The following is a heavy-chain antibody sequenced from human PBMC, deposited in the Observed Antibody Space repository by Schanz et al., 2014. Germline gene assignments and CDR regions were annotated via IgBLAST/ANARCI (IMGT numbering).Heavy chain of an antibody. CDR3: AKYGGELGVSFEY. D-gene: IGHD7-27*01. CDR2: INPSGGGT. Sequence: QVQLLQSGAAAKKPGASLKVSCKAPGPTFNSYTIHRVPQAPGQGLEWMGIINPSGGGTSYALRWQDRVTVTRDTSRSTVYMELSSLRPEDTAVYYCAKYGGELGVSFEYWGQGTLVTVSS. J-gene: IGHJ4*02. V-gene: IGHV1-46*02. CDR1: GPTFNSYT.